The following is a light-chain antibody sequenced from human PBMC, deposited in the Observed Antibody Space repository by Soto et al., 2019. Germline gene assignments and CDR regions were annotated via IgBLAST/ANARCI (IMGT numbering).Light chain of an antibody. CDR3: LRYTSSQWT. Sequence: EIVLTQSPGTLSLSPGERATLSCRASQSISDNYLAWYQQKPGQAPRLLIFGASTRATGIPDRFSGSGSGTDFTLTITRLEPEDLAVYFFLRYTSSQWTFGPGTKVEIK. CDR1: QSISDNY. CDR2: GAS. V-gene: IGKV3-20*01. J-gene: IGKJ1*01.